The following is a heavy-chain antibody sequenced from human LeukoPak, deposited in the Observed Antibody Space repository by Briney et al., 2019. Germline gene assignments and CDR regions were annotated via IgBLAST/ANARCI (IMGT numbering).Heavy chain of an antibody. D-gene: IGHD3-3*01. V-gene: IGHV4-4*02. J-gene: IGHJ4*02. CDR2: AHLDGRT. CDR1: GGSVTTTNW. Sequence: SQTLSLTCDVSGGSVTTTNWWTWVRQPPGKGLEWIGEAHLDGRTNYNPSLKSRLIMSVDLPENHISLKLTSVTAADTAVYYCAREGGFYRPLDYSGQGTLVTVSS. CDR3: AREGGFYRPLDY.